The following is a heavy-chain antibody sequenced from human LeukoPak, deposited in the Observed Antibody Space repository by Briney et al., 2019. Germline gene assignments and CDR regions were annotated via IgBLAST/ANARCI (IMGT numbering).Heavy chain of an antibody. Sequence: SETLSLTCAVSGGSISSSNWWSGVRQPPGKGLEWIGEINHSGSTNYNPSLKSRVPISVDTSKNQFSLKLSSVTAPDTAVCYCARVGQYDYVWGSYRLFDYWGQGTLVTVSS. CDR2: INHSGST. D-gene: IGHD3-16*02. J-gene: IGHJ4*02. CDR3: ARVGQYDYVWGSYRLFDY. V-gene: IGHV4-4*02. CDR1: GGSISSSNW.